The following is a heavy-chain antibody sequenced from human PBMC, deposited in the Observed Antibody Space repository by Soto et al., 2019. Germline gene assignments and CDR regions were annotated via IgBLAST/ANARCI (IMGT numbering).Heavy chain of an antibody. CDR1: GGTISSRTYY. CDR3: ARPPCNYDGWFAP. Sequence: QLQLQESGPGLVKHSETLSLTCTVSGGTISSRTYYWGWIRQPPGKGLEWIGSIYYSGSTYYNPSLKSRVTISVDTSKNQFSLKLTSVTAADTAVDSCARPPCNYDGWFAPWGQGTLVTVSS. CDR2: IYYSGST. V-gene: IGHV4-39*01. J-gene: IGHJ5*02. D-gene: IGHD1-7*01.